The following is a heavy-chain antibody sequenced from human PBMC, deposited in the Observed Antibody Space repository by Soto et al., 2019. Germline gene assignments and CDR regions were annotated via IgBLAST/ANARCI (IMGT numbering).Heavy chain of an antibody. V-gene: IGHV4-59*01. CDR3: ARVHTGSGSLDY. J-gene: IGHJ4*02. CDR1: GGSISSYY. D-gene: IGHD3-10*01. Sequence: SETLSLTXTVSGGSISSYYWSWIRQPPGKGLEWIGYIYYSGSTNYNPSLKSRVTISVDTSKNQFSLKLSSVTAADTAVYYCARVHTGSGSLDYWGQGTLVTVSS. CDR2: IYYSGST.